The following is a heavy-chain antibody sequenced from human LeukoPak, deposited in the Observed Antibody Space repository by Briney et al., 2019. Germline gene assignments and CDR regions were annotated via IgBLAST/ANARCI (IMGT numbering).Heavy chain of an antibody. D-gene: IGHD3-10*01. Sequence: PGGSLRLSCAASGFTFSSYVMSWVRQAPGKGLEWVSAISGSGGSTYYADSVKGRFTISRDNSKNTLYLQMNSLRAEDTAVYYCAKEPRLITMVRGGGMDVWGQGTTVTVSS. CDR3: AKEPRLITMVRGGGMDV. J-gene: IGHJ6*02. CDR2: ISGSGGST. V-gene: IGHV3-23*01. CDR1: GFTFSSYV.